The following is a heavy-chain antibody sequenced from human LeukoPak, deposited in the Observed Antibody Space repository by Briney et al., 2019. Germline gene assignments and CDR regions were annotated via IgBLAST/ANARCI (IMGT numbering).Heavy chain of an antibody. J-gene: IGHJ6*02. Sequence: ASVKVSCKASGYTFTSYGISWVRQAPGQGLEWMGWISAYNGNTNYAQKLQGRVTMTTGTSTSTAYMELRSLRSDDTAVYYCASVEQQLVGSYYYYYGMDVWGQGTTVTVSS. CDR3: ASVEQQLVGSYYYYYGMDV. V-gene: IGHV1-18*01. CDR1: GYTFTSYG. CDR2: ISAYNGNT. D-gene: IGHD6-13*01.